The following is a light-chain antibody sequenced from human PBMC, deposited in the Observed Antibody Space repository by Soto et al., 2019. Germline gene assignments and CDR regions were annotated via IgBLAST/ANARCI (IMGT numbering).Light chain of an antibody. CDR2: WTS. Sequence: DIVMTQSPDSLAVSLGERATINCKSSQNILHTSNAKNYLAWYQQKPGQPPKVLIYWTSTRYSGVPDRFSGGGSGTDFTLTISNLQAEDVAVYYCQQRSNWPPITFGPGTKVDLK. CDR3: QQRSNWPPIT. J-gene: IGKJ3*01. V-gene: IGKV4-1*01. CDR1: QNILHTSNAKNY.